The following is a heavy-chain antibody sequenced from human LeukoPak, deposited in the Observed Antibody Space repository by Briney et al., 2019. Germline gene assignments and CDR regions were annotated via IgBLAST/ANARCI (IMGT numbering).Heavy chain of an antibody. V-gene: IGHV1-46*01. CDR2: ISPSGGST. CDR1: GYTFTSYY. D-gene: IGHD3-22*01. J-gene: IGHJ4*02. Sequence: ASVKVSCKASGYTFTSYYMHWVRQAPGQGPKGMGIISPSGGSTSYAQKFQGRVTMTRDTSTSTVYIELSSLRSEDTAVYYCARGGYYYDSSGSDYWGQGTLVTVSS. CDR3: ARGGYYYDSSGSDY.